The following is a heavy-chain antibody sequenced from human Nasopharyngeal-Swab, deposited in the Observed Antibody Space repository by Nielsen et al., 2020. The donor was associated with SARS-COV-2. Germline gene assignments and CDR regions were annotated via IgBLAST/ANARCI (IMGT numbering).Heavy chain of an antibody. CDR3: ARPVVPAATFPYY. J-gene: IGHJ4*02. D-gene: IGHD2-2*01. V-gene: IGHV5-51*01. Sequence: VRQMPGKGLEWMGIIYPGDSDTRYSPSFQGQVPISADKSISTAYLQWSSLKASDTAMYYCARPVVPAATFPYYWGQGTLVTVSS. CDR2: IYPGDSDT.